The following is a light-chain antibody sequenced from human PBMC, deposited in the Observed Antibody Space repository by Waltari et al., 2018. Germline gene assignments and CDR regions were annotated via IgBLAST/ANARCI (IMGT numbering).Light chain of an antibody. V-gene: IGKV3-15*01. CDR1: QSVGTN. CDR2: HGS. CDR3: QQYTDWQYT. Sequence: DIVMTQSPATLSVSPGERATLSCRASQSVGTNLVWYQQKPGQAPRLLIFHGSIRATGIAARFSGSGSGTEFTLTISSLQSEDFAVYYCQQYTDWQYTFGQGTKLEIK. J-gene: IGKJ2*01.